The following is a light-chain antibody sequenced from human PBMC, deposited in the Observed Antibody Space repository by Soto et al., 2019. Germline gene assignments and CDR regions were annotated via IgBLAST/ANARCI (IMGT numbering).Light chain of an antibody. J-gene: IGKJ4*01. CDR3: QQRSNWPLT. V-gene: IGKV3-11*01. CDR2: DAS. CDR1: QSVSSH. Sequence: EIVLTQSPATLSLSPGERATLSCRASQSVSSHLAWYQQKPGQAPRLLIYDASNRATGIPARFSGSGSGTDFTLTISSLEPEDVAIYYCQQRSNWPLTFGGGTKVEIK.